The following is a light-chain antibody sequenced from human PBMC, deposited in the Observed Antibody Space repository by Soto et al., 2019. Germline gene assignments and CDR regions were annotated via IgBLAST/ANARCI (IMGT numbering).Light chain of an antibody. CDR1: QSISTY. V-gene: IGKV1-39*01. CDR2: AAS. J-gene: IGKJ1*01. Sequence: DIQLTQSPSSLSASVGDRVTITCRASQSISTYLNWYQQKPGKAPKLLIYAASSLQSGVPSRFSGSGSGTDFTLTISILQPEDSATYYCQQSYSTPRTFGQGTKVEIK. CDR3: QQSYSTPRT.